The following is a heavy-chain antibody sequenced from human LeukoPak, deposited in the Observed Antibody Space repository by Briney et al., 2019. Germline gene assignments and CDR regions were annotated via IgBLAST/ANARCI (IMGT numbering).Heavy chain of an antibody. Sequence: ASVKVPCKASGYTFTSYGISWVRQAPGQRLEWMGWISAYNGNTNYAQKLQGRVTMTTDTSTSTAYMELRSLRSDDTAVYYCARIPPYCSSTSCDTMDYWGQGTLVTVSS. V-gene: IGHV1-18*01. D-gene: IGHD2-2*02. CDR1: GYTFTSYG. CDR3: ARIPPYCSSTSCDTMDY. CDR2: ISAYNGNT. J-gene: IGHJ4*02.